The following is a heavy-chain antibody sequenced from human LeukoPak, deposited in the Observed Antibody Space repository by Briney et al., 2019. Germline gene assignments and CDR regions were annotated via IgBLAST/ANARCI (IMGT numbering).Heavy chain of an antibody. D-gene: IGHD3-10*01. CDR2: IYSGDTT. J-gene: IGHJ5*02. CDR3: ARVLGNYYESWFDP. V-gene: IGHV3-53*01. CDR1: GFTVSTNS. Sequence: PGGSLRLSCVVSGFTVSTNSMTWVRQAPGKGLEWVSVIYSGDTTFYADSVKGRFIISRDSSKNTLYLQMNTLRAEDTAVYYCARVLGNYYESWFDPWGQGAPVTVSS.